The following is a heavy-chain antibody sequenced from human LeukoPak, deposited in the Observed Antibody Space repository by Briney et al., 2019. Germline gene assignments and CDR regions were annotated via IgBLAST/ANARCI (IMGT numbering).Heavy chain of an antibody. V-gene: IGHV4-4*02. CDR1: GGSISSSNW. D-gene: IGHD5-12*01. J-gene: IGHJ5*02. CDR3: ASSYSGYDS. Sequence: SETLSLTCAVSGGSISSSNWWSWVRQPPRKGLEWIGESYHSGSANYNPSLKSRVTISVDKSKNQFSLKLSSVTAADTAVYYCASSYSGYDSWGQGTLVTVSS. CDR2: SYHSGSA.